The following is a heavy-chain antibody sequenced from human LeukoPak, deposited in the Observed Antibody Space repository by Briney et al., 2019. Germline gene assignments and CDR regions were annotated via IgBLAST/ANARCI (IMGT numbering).Heavy chain of an antibody. Sequence: SETLSLTGTVSGGSISSSSYYWGWVRQPPGKGLEWIGSIYYSGSTYYNPSLKSRVTISVDTSKNQFSLKLSSVTAADTAVYYCARDLGADYGDYVFDPWGQGTLVIVSS. CDR2: IYYSGST. J-gene: IGHJ5*02. V-gene: IGHV4-39*07. D-gene: IGHD4-17*01. CDR3: ARDLGADYGDYVFDP. CDR1: GGSISSSSYY.